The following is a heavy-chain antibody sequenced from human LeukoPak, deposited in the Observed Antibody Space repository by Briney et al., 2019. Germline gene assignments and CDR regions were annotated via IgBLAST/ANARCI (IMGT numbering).Heavy chain of an antibody. CDR1: GGSFSGYY. CDR3: ARDRIYGSGSDHFDY. Sequence: SETLSLTCAVYGGSFSGYYWTWIRQPPGKGLEWIGEINHSGSTNYNPSLKSRVTISVDTSKNQFSLKLRSVTAADTAVYYCARDRIYGSGSDHFDYWGQGTLVTVSS. CDR2: INHSGST. D-gene: IGHD3-10*01. J-gene: IGHJ4*02. V-gene: IGHV4-34*01.